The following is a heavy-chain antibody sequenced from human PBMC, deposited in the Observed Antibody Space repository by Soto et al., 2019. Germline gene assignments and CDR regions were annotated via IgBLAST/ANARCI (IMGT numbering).Heavy chain of an antibody. J-gene: IGHJ4*02. CDR2: IIPILGIA. Sequence: QVQLVQSGAEVKKPGSSVKVSCKASGGTFSSYTISWVRQAPGQGLEWMGRIIPILGIANYAQKFQGRVTITADKSTSTAYMELSSLRSEDTAVYYCASPYDSSAQGDYWGQGTLVSVSS. CDR1: GGTFSSYT. V-gene: IGHV1-69*02. CDR3: ASPYDSSAQGDY. D-gene: IGHD3-22*01.